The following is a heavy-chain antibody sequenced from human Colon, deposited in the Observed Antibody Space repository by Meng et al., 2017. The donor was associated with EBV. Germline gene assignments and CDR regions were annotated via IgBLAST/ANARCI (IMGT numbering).Heavy chain of an antibody. D-gene: IGHD1-14*01. CDR1: GYIFNNYG. CDR3: ARDLPGGTKGTWLDL. Sequence: VQLVQSGAEGKQPGGSVKVSCKAAGYIFNNYGVSWVRQAPGQGPEWMGWISAYNGNTNYAQNFQGRFTMTTDTSTSTAYMELRSLRSDDTAVYYCARDLPGGTKGTWLDLWGQGTLVTVSS. J-gene: IGHJ5*02. CDR2: ISAYNGNT. V-gene: IGHV1-18*01.